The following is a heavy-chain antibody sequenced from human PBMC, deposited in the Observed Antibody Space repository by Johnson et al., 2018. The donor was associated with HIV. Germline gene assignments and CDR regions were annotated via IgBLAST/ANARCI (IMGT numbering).Heavy chain of an antibody. V-gene: IGHV3-30-3*01. Sequence: QVQLVESGGGVVQPGRSLRLSCAASGITFSDYAMRWVRQAPGKGLEWVAVISYDGSNKYYADSVKGRFTISRDNSKNTLYLQMNSLRAEDTAVYYCARVLWFGELFSRAFDIWGQGTMVTVSS. CDR2: ISYDGSNK. D-gene: IGHD3-10*01. CDR1: GITFSDYA. J-gene: IGHJ3*02. CDR3: ARVLWFGELFSRAFDI.